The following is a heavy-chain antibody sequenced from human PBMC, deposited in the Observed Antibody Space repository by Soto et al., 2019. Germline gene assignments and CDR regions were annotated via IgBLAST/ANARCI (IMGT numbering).Heavy chain of an antibody. CDR2: VWSDGNDR. J-gene: IGHJ4*02. D-gene: IGHD1-1*01. V-gene: IGHV3-33*01. CDR1: GFTFSDHG. Sequence: QVHLLESGGGVVQPGRSLRLSCAASGFTFSDHGMHWVRQAPGKGLEWVAVVWSDGNDRYCADSVKGRFTISRDNSKNMVYLQMNSLRAEDTAVYYCVRGDNWNDEASDYWGQGTLVTVSS. CDR3: VRGDNWNDEASDY.